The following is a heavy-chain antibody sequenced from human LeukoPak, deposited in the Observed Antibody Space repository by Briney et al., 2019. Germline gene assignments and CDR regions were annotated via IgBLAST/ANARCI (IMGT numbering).Heavy chain of an antibody. CDR3: ARGPREVVTATFDY. Sequence: NPSETLSLTCAVYGGSFSGYYWSWIRQPPGKGLEWIGEINHSGSTNNNPSLKSRVTISVDTSKNQFSLKLSSVTAADTAVYYCARGPREVVTATFDYWGQGTLVTVSS. CDR1: GGSFSGYY. CDR2: INHSGST. D-gene: IGHD2-21*02. J-gene: IGHJ4*02. V-gene: IGHV4-34*01.